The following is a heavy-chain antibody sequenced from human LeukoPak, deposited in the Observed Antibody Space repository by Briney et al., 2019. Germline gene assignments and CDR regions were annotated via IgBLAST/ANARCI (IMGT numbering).Heavy chain of an antibody. V-gene: IGHV3-74*01. CDR2: ISSDGSNT. CDR1: GFTFSNFW. J-gene: IGHJ3*02. Sequence: PGGSLRLSCAASGFTFSNFWMYWVRQPPGKGLVWVSRISSDGSNTNYADSVKGRFTISRDNSKNTLYLQMNSLRAEDTAVYYCAKDPRTGTTFSATAAFDIWGQGSMVTVSS. CDR3: AKDPRTGTTFSATAAFDI. D-gene: IGHD1-7*01.